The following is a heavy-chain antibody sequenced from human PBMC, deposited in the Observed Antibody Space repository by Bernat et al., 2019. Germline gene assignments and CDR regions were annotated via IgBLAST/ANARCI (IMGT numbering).Heavy chain of an antibody. Sequence: EVQLVESGGGVVEPGGSLRLSCAASGFSFSNAYMNWVRQAPGKGLEWVGRIKSKTDGETTDYAAPVKGRFTISRDDSKNTLYLQMSSLKTEDTAVYYCTTGRGYWGQGTLVTVSS. CDR1: GFSFSNAY. CDR3: TTGRGY. CDR2: IKSKTDGETT. V-gene: IGHV3-15*07. J-gene: IGHJ4*02. D-gene: IGHD5-24*01.